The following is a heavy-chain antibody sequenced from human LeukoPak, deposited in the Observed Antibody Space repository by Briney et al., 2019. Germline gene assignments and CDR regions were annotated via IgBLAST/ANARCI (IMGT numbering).Heavy chain of an antibody. D-gene: IGHD6-13*01. J-gene: IGHJ5*02. V-gene: IGHV4-59*01. Sequence: PSETLSLTCTVSGGSISSYYWSWIRQPPGKGLEWIGYIYYSGSTNYNPSLKSRVTISVDTSKNQFSLKLSSVTAADTAVYYCARWGIAAAGTGNWFDPWGQGALVTVSS. CDR2: IYYSGST. CDR1: GGSISSYY. CDR3: ARWGIAAAGTGNWFDP.